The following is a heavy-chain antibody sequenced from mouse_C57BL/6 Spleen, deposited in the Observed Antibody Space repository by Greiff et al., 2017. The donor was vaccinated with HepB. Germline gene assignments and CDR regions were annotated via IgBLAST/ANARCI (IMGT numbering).Heavy chain of an antibody. CDR3: ARMEGNYVFDY. V-gene: IGHV1-61*01. D-gene: IGHD2-1*01. CDR2: IYPSDSET. CDR1: GYTFTSYW. Sequence: QVQLQQPGAELVRPGSSVKLSCKASGYTFTSYWMDWVKQRPGQGLEWIGNIYPSDSETHYNQKFKDKATLTVDKSSSTAYMQLSSLTSEDSAVYYCARMEGNYVFDYWGQGTTLTVSS. J-gene: IGHJ2*01.